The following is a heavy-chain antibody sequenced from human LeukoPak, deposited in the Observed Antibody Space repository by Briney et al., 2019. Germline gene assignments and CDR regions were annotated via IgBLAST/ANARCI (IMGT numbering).Heavy chain of an antibody. Sequence: PGGSLRLSCAASGFTFSSYSMNWVRQAPGKGLEWVSYISSSSSTIYYADSVKGRFTISRDNAKNPLYLQMNSLRAEDTAVYYCARGLPNYYYGMDVWGQGTTVTVSS. CDR1: GFTFSSYS. CDR3: ARGLPNYYYGMDV. CDR2: ISSSSSTI. V-gene: IGHV3-48*04. D-gene: IGHD4-11*01. J-gene: IGHJ6*02.